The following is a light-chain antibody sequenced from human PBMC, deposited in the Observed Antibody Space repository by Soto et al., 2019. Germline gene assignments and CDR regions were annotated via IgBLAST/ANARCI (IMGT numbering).Light chain of an antibody. Sequence: QTVVTQEPSLTVSPGGTVTLTCGSSTGAVTSGHYPYWFQQKPGQAPRTLIYDTSNKHSWTPARFSGSLLGGKAALTLSGAQPEDEDEYYCLLSYSGARLVVFGGGTQLTVL. V-gene: IGLV7-46*01. CDR1: TGAVTSGHY. CDR3: LLSYSGARLVV. J-gene: IGLJ2*01. CDR2: DTS.